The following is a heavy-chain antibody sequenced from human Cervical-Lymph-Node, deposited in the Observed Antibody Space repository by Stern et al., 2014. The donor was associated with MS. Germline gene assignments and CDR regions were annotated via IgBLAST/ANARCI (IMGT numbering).Heavy chain of an antibody. CDR1: GYSFTSYW. J-gene: IGHJ3*02. D-gene: IGHD6-13*01. V-gene: IGHV5-51*03. CDR2: IYPGDSDS. Sequence: VQLVQSGAEVKKSGESLKISCKGSGYSFTSYWLGWGRQRPGKGLEWVGIIYPGDSDSRYSPSFEGQISFSADKSIDAAYLQWSSLKASDTAMYYCARVIADAFDIWGQGTMVTVSS. CDR3: ARVIADAFDI.